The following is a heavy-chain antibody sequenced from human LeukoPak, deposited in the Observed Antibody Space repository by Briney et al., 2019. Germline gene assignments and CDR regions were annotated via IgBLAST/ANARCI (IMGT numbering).Heavy chain of an antibody. CDR2: IYYSGST. D-gene: IGHD1-26*01. CDR3: ASSNSGSYNDAFDI. J-gene: IGHJ3*02. Sequence: PSETLSLTCTVSGDSISSYYWSWIRQPPGKGLEWIGYIYYSGSTKYNPSLESRVSISVDTSKSQFSLRLNSVTAADTAVYYCASSNSGSYNDAFDIWGQGTMVTVSS. CDR1: GDSISSYY. V-gene: IGHV4-59*01.